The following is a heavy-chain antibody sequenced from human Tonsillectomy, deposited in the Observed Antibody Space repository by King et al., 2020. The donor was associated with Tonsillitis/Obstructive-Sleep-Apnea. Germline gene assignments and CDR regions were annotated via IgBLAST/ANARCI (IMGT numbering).Heavy chain of an antibody. CDR1: GFTVSSNY. V-gene: IGHV3-53*01. J-gene: IGHJ2*01. CDR2: IYSGGST. D-gene: IGHD4-11*01. Sequence: VQLVESGGGLIQPGGFLRLSCSASGFTVSSNYMTWGRQAPGKGLEWVSVIYSGGSTYYADSVKGRFTISSDNSKNTLYLQMYNLRAEDTAVYYCASAYSNYVGYFDLWGRGTLVTVSS. CDR3: ASAYSNYVGYFDL.